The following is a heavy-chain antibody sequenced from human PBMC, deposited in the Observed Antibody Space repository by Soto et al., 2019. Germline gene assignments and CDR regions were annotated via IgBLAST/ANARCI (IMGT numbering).Heavy chain of an antibody. CDR3: ARRERYYGSPGWFDP. CDR1: GASTNHFAYY. Sequence: SETLSLTCSVSGASTNHFAYYWGWIRQPPGKGLEWIGTVYYNENTYYNPSLKSRVAISVDTAKNQFSLNLRSVTAADTAIYFCARRERYYGSPGWFDPWGQGTLVTVSS. CDR2: VYYNENT. J-gene: IGHJ5*01. D-gene: IGHD3-10*01. V-gene: IGHV4-39*01.